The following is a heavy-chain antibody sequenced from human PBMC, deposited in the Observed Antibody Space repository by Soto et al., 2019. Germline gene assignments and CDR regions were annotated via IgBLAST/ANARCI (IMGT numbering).Heavy chain of an antibody. V-gene: IGHV4-59*08. D-gene: IGHD6-13*01. CDR3: ASHLYSSSTFDY. Sequence: SETLSLTCTASGGSISSYYWSWIRQPPGKGLEWIGYIYYSGSTNCNPSLKSRVTISVDTSKNQFSLKLSSVTAADTAVYYCASHLYSSSTFDYWGQGTLVTVSS. CDR2: IYYSGST. CDR1: GGSISSYY. J-gene: IGHJ4*02.